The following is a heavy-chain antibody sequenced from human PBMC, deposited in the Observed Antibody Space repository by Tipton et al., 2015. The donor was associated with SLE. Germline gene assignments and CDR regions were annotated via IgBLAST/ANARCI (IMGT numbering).Heavy chain of an antibody. CDR1: GGSFSGYY. CDR2: ISHSGST. D-gene: IGHD7-27*01. J-gene: IGHJ6*03. Sequence: TLSLTCAVYGGSFSGYYWSWIRQPPGKGLEWIGEISHSGSTNYNPSLKSRVTISLDTSKNQFSLKLRSVTAADTAVYYCARGLGTHLYYYRYYMDVWGRGTTVTVSS. CDR3: ARGLGTHLYYYRYYMDV. V-gene: IGHV4-34*01.